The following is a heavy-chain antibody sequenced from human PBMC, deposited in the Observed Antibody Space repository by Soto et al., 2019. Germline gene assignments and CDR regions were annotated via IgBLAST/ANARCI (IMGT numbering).Heavy chain of an antibody. V-gene: IGHV3-21*01. CDR2: ISSSSSYI. CDR1: GFTFSSYS. D-gene: IGHD5-18*01. Sequence: GGSLRLSCAASGFTFSSYSMNWVRQAPGKGLEWVSSISSSSSYIYYADSVKGRFTISRDNAKNSLYLQMNSLRAEDTAVYYCARDQTRGYSYGNNWFDPWGRGTLVTVSS. CDR3: ARDQTRGYSYGNNWFDP. J-gene: IGHJ5*02.